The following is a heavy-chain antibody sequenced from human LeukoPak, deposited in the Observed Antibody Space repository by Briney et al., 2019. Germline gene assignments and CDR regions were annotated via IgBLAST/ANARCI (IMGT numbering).Heavy chain of an antibody. V-gene: IGHV7-4-1*02. CDR1: GYTFTNYA. CDR2: INTNTGNP. J-gene: IGHJ5*02. D-gene: IGHD2-8*01. Sequence: ASVKVSCKASGYTFTNYAINWVRQAPGQGLEWMGWINTNTGNPRYAQGFTGRFVFSLDTFVSTAYLQISSLKADDTAVYYCARVPFVVMGVTGNWFDPWGQGTLVTVSS. CDR3: ARVPFVVMGVTGNWFDP.